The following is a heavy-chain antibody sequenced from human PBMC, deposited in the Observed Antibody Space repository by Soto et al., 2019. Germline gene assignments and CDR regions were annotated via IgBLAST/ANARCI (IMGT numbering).Heavy chain of an antibody. Sequence: EVQLAESGGGMVQPGGSLRLSCVASGFTFSSYDMHWVRQAPGKGLEYVSSISSNGGTTYYGNSVKGRFTISRDNSKNTLYPQMGSLRAEDIAVYYRARRVAGNYEYWGQGTLVTVSS. CDR3: ARRVAGNYEY. CDR2: ISSNGGTT. J-gene: IGHJ4*02. D-gene: IGHD1-7*01. CDR1: GFTFSSYD. V-gene: IGHV3-64*01.